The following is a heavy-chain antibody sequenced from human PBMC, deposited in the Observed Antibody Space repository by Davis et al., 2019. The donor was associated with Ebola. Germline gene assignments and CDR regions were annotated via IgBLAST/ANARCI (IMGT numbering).Heavy chain of an antibody. Sequence: SETLSLTCAVSGGSISSSNWWRWVRQPPGKGLEWIGEIYHSGSTNYNPSLKSRVTISVDKSKNQFSLKLSSVTAADTAVYYCARGGYCSSTSCYGYYYYGMDVWGQGTTVTVSS. J-gene: IGHJ6*02. CDR3: ARGGYCSSTSCYGYYYYGMDV. CDR2: IYHSGST. D-gene: IGHD2-2*01. V-gene: IGHV4-4*02. CDR1: GGSISSSNW.